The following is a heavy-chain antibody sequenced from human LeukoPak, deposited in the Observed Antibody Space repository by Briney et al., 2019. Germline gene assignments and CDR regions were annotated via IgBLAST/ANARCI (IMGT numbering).Heavy chain of an antibody. CDR1: GYTFTSYG. Sequence: GASVKVSCKASGYTFTSYGISWVRQAPGQGLEWMGWISAYNGNTNYAQKLQGRVTMTTDTSTSTAYMGLRSLRSDDTAVYYCARDAMITFGGVTSQADYWGQGTLVTVSS. J-gene: IGHJ4*02. V-gene: IGHV1-18*01. CDR3: ARDAMITFGGVTSQADY. D-gene: IGHD3-16*01. CDR2: ISAYNGNT.